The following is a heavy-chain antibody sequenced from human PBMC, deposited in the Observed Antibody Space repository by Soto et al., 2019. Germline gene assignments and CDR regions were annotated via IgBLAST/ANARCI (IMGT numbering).Heavy chain of an antibody. V-gene: IGHV3-33*01. Sequence: SLRLSCAASELTFSSYGMHWVRQAPGKGLEWVAVIWYDGSNKYYADSVKGRFTISRDNSKNTLYLQMNSLGAEDTAVYYCARAESIAVAHDAFDIWGQGTMVTVSS. CDR3: ARAESIAVAHDAFDI. J-gene: IGHJ3*02. D-gene: IGHD6-19*01. CDR1: ELTFSSYG. CDR2: IWYDGSNK.